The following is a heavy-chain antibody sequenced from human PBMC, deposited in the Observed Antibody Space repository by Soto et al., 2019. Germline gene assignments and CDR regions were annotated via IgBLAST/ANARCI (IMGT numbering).Heavy chain of an antibody. D-gene: IGHD5-12*01. CDR2: IYYSGST. J-gene: IGHJ3*02. V-gene: IGHV4-59*08. Sequence: QVQLQESGPGLVKPSETLSLTCTVSGGSIRSDSWSWIRQPPVKVLEWIGYIYYSGSTNYNPSLKSRVIISVDTSKTQFSLKLSSVTAADTAVYYCARHSPNIVATIFAFDIWGQGTMVTVSS. CDR3: ARHSPNIVATIFAFDI. CDR1: GGSIRSDS.